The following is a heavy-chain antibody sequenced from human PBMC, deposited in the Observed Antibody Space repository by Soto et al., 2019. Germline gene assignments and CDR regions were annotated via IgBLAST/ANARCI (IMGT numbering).Heavy chain of an antibody. CDR3: ARELVSSGYDY. Sequence: QVQLVQSGAEVKKPGASVRVSCQASGYTFSNYGIIWVRQAPGQGLEWVAWISPYNGNTNSTQKLQGRLTMTTDTSTSTAYMDLRSLRSDDTAVYYCARELVSSGYDYGGQGTLVTVSP. V-gene: IGHV1-18*04. CDR2: ISPYNGNT. J-gene: IGHJ4*02. D-gene: IGHD3-9*01. CDR1: GYTFSNYG.